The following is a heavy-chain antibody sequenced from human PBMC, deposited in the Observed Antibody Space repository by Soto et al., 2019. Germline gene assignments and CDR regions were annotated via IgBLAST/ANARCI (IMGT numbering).Heavy chain of an antibody. V-gene: IGHV4-61*01. CDR2: IYNSRST. CDR1: HGSVSSDLFY. CDR3: AREKRAGNWFDS. Sequence: QVQLQESGPGLLRPSETLSLTCAVSHGSVSSDLFYWSWIRQPPGKGLEWIGYIYNSRSTNYNTSLKSRVTMSLDTPNNQFFLKLTSVTAADTAVYYCAREKRAGNWFDSWGQGTLVTVSS. J-gene: IGHJ5*01. D-gene: IGHD3-10*01.